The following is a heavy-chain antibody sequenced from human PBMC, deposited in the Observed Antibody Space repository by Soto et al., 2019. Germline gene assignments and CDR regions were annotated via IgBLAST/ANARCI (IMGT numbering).Heavy chain of an antibody. J-gene: IGHJ4*02. CDR2: ISYDGGNK. Sequence: GGSLRLSCTASRFTFGTYAMHWVRQAPGKGLEWVAVISYDGGNKYYADSVKGRFTISRDNSKNTLYLQMNSLRAEDTAVYYCAREKASQLANFDYWGQGTLFTV. CDR1: RFTFGTYA. D-gene: IGHD6-6*01. V-gene: IGHV3-30-3*01. CDR3: AREKASQLANFDY.